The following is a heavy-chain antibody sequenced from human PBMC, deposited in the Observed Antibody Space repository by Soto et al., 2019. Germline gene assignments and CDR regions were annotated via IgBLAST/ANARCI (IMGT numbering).Heavy chain of an antibody. D-gene: IGHD1-7*01. J-gene: IGHJ6*02. CDR2: IYYSGST. CDR1: GASISSSSYY. Sequence: QLQLHESGPGLVKPSETLSLTCTVSGASISSSSYYWGWIRQPPGKGLEWIGSIYYSGSTYYNPSLKSRVTISVDTSKNQFPLKLSSVTAADTALYYCARLNAGTTYYYYGIDVWGQGTTVTVSS. V-gene: IGHV4-39*01. CDR3: ARLNAGTTYYYYGIDV.